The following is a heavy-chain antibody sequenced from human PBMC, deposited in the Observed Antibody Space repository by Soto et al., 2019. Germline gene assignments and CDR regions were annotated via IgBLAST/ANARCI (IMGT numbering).Heavy chain of an antibody. V-gene: IGHV3-23*01. CDR3: AKDQVGYYYDSSGYYQNWFDP. J-gene: IGHJ5*02. Sequence: GGSLRLSCAASGFTFSSYAMSWVRQAPGKGLEWVSAISGSGGSTYYADSVKGRFTISRDNSKNTLYLQMNSLRAEDTAVYYCAKDQVGYYYDSSGYYQNWFDPWGQGTLVTVSS. D-gene: IGHD3-22*01. CDR1: GFTFSSYA. CDR2: ISGSGGST.